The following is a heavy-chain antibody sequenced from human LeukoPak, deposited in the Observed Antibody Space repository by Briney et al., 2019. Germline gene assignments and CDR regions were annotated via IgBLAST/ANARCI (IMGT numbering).Heavy chain of an antibody. J-gene: IGHJ6*02. CDR1: GGTFSSYA. CDR2: IIPIFGTA. CDR3: ARDSHLGYCSGGSCPSYYYYGMDV. D-gene: IGHD2-15*01. Sequence: SVTVSCTASGGTFSSYAISWVRQAPGQGLEWMGGIIPIFGTANYAQKFQGRVTITADESTSTAYMELSSLRSEDTAVYYCARDSHLGYCSGGSCPSYYYYGMDVWGQGTTVTVSS. V-gene: IGHV1-69*13.